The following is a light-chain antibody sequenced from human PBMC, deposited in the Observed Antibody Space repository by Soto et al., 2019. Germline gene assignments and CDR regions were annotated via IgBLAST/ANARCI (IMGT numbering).Light chain of an antibody. CDR3: QQYGSSFST. CDR2: GAS. J-gene: IGKJ5*01. V-gene: IGKV3-20*01. CDR1: QSVSSSY. Sequence: EIVLTQSPGTLSLSPGERATLSCRASQSVSSSYLAWYQQKPGQAPRLLIYGASSRATGIPDRFSGSGSGTDFTLTISRLEPEDFAVYYCQQYGSSFSTFGQGTRLEIK.